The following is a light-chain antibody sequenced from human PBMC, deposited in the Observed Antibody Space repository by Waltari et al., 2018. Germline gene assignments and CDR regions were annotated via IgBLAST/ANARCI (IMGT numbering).Light chain of an antibody. J-gene: IGLJ2*01. CDR1: GSDVGGYDY. Sequence: QSALTQPASVSGSPGQGIIISCTGTGSDVGGYDYVSWYQQYPGKAPRLIIYDVYNRPSGVSNRFSGSKSDNTASLTISGLQAEDESVYYCSSYTSSGVVFGGGTKLTVL. CDR2: DVY. V-gene: IGLV2-14*01. CDR3: SSYTSSGVV.